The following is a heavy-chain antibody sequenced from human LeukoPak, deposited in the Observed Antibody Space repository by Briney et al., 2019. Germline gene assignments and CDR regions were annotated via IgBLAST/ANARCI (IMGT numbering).Heavy chain of an antibody. CDR3: ARGRRGGSGWLGYFDP. Sequence: PSKTLSLTCTVSGGSISSSSYYWGWIRQPPGKGLEWIGSIYYSGSTYYNPSLKSRVTISVDTSKNQLSLKVTSVTAADTAVYYCARGRRGGSGWLGYFDPWGQGTLVTVSS. D-gene: IGHD6-13*01. CDR2: IYYSGST. V-gene: IGHV4-39*07. CDR1: GGSISSSSYY. J-gene: IGHJ5*02.